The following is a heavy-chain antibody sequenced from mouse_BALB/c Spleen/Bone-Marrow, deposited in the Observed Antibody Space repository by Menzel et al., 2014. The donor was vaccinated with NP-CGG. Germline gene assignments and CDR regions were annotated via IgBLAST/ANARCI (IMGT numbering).Heavy chain of an antibody. D-gene: IGHD2-1*01. CDR2: TDPSDSYT. CDR1: GYTFTSYW. CDR3: ARGLYGNSGY. Sequence: QVQLKQSGAELVKPGASVKLSCKASGYTFTSYWMHWVKQRPGQGLEWIGETDPSDSYTNYNQKFKGKATLTVDKSSSTAYMQLSSLTSEDSAVYYCARGLYGNSGYWGQGTTLTVSS. V-gene: IGHV1-69*02. J-gene: IGHJ2*01.